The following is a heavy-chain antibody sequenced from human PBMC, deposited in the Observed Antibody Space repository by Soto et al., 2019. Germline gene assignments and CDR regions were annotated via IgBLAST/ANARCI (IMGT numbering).Heavy chain of an antibody. CDR1: GGSISSSSYY. CDR3: ARASSAQPYCSSTSCYEHFDY. J-gene: IGHJ4*02. V-gene: IGHV4-39*01. D-gene: IGHD2-2*01. Sequence: SETLSLACTVSGGSISSSSYYWGWIRQPPGKGLEWIASIYYSGSTYYNPSLKSRVTISVDTSKNQFSLKLSSVTAADTAVYYCARASSAQPYCSSTSCYEHFDYWGQGTLVTVSS. CDR2: IYYSGST.